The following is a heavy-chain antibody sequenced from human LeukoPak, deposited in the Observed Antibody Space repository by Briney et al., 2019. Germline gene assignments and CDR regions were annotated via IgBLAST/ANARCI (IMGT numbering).Heavy chain of an antibody. D-gene: IGHD5-12*01. CDR3: ARGWGRWLQLVFDY. CDR1: GGSFSGYY. J-gene: IGHJ4*02. CDR2: INHSGST. Sequence: PSETPSLTCAVYGGSFSGYYWSWVRQPPGKGLEWIGEINHSGSTNYNPSLKSRVTISVDTSKNQFSLKLSSVTAADTAVYYCARGWGRWLQLVFDYWGQGTLVTVSS. V-gene: IGHV4-34*01.